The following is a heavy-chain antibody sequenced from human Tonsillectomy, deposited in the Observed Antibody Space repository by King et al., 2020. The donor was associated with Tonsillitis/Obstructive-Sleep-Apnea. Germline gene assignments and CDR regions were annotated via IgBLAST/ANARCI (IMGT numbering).Heavy chain of an antibody. Sequence: VQLQESGPGLVKPSETLSLTCTVSGGSISSYYWSWIRQPPGKGLEWIGYIYYSGSTNYTPSLKSRVTISVDTSKNQFSLKLSSVTAADTAVYYCARHYYGSGSYQRYFDYWGQGTLVTVSS. V-gene: IGHV4-59*01. CDR2: IYYSGST. CDR1: GGSISSYY. CDR3: ARHYYGSGSYQRYFDY. D-gene: IGHD3-10*01. J-gene: IGHJ4*02.